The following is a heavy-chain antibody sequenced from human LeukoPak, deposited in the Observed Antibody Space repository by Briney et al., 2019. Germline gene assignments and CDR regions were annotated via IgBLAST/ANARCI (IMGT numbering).Heavy chain of an antibody. CDR1: GFSFSSYG. CDR3: ARGLVSTREGFDY. J-gene: IGHJ4*02. D-gene: IGHD3/OR15-3a*01. V-gene: IGHV3-33*01. Sequence: GGSLRLSCAASGFSFSSYGIHWVRQAPGKGLEWVAVIWYDGSNKYYGDSVKGRFTISRDNSKNTVDLQMNSLRAEDTAVYYCARGLVSTREGFDYWGPGALVTVSS. CDR2: IWYDGSNK.